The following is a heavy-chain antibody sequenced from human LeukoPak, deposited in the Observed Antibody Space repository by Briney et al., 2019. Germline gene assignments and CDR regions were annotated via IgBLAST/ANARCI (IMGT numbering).Heavy chain of an antibody. CDR1: GYTFTGYY. J-gene: IGHJ4*02. V-gene: IGHV1-2*02. CDR2: INPNSGGT. D-gene: IGHD5-12*01. Sequence: ASVKVSCKASGYTFTGYYMHWVRQAPGQGLEWMGWINPNSGGTNYAQKFQGRVTMTRDTSISTAYMELSRLRSDDTAVYYRARDLDIVARDYFGYWGQGTLVTVSS. CDR3: ARDLDIVARDYFGY.